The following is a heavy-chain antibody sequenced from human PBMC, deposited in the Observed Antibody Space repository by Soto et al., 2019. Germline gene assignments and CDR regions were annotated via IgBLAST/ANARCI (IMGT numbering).Heavy chain of an antibody. Sequence: GGSLRLSCEGFGFTFSSYAMSWVRQAPGKGLEWVSIINDGGESTYYADSVKGRFTISRDTSRSTLYLQMNSLRAEDTALYYCAKGTDGSYPGSRIFDYWGQGVLVTVSS. D-gene: IGHD3-3*01. CDR3: AKGTDGSYPGSRIFDY. V-gene: IGHV3-23*01. CDR1: GFTFSSYA. CDR2: INDGGEST. J-gene: IGHJ4*02.